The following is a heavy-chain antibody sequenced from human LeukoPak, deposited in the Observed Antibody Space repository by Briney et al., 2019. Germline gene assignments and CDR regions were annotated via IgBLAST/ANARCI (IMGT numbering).Heavy chain of an antibody. Sequence: GGSLRLSCAASGFTFSDYYMSWIRQAPGKGLEWVSYISSSGSTIYYADSVKGRFTISRDNAKNSLYLQMNSLRAEDTAVYYCASGVYYYDSSGYYYVLDYWGQGTLVTVSS. V-gene: IGHV3-11*04. J-gene: IGHJ4*02. CDR3: ASGVYYYDSSGYYYVLDY. CDR1: GFTFSDYY. D-gene: IGHD3-22*01. CDR2: ISSSGSTI.